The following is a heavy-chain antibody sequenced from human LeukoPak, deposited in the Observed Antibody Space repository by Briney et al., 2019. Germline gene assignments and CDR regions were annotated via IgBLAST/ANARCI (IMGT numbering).Heavy chain of an antibody. CDR1: GGSMNRNY. V-gene: IGHV4-4*07. CDR2: IYTGARA. CDR3: GGHSSDYDSVMDV. Sequence: SETLSLTCTVSGGSMNRNYWSWIRQPAGKGLEWIGRIYTGARANYSPSLTSRVTMSVDTSKNQFSLKVSSVTAADTAVYYCGGHSSDYDSVMDVWGQGTTVTVYS. J-gene: IGHJ6*02. D-gene: IGHD5-18*01.